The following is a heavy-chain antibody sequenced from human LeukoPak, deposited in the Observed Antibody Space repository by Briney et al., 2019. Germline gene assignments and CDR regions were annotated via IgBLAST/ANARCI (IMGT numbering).Heavy chain of an antibody. CDR3: AREIVGAPKSPGFFDY. Sequence: SGGSLRLSCAASGFTFSTYEMNWVRQAPGKGLEWVSYISSSDSTIYYTDSVKCRLTISRENAKKSLFLKMNGLRAEDTAVYYCAREIVGAPKSPGFFDYWGEGTLVTVSS. J-gene: IGHJ4*02. V-gene: IGHV3-48*03. CDR2: ISSSDSTI. CDR1: GFTFSTYE. D-gene: IGHD1-26*01.